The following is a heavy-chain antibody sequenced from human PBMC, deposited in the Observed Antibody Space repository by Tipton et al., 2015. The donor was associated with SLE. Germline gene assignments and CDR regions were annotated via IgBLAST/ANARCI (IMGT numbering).Heavy chain of an antibody. D-gene: IGHD4-17*01. V-gene: IGHV4-39*07. J-gene: IGHJ4*02. CDR1: SGSISRSQYN. CDR2: IFSSGNT. CDR3: ARRSRDYGYFDY. Sequence: TLSLTCSVSSGSISRSQYNWGWIRQPPGKGLEGIGNIFSSGNTYYSPSLKSRATISGDMSRTQFSLKLTSVTAADTAVYYCARRSRDYGYFDYWGRGTLVTVSS.